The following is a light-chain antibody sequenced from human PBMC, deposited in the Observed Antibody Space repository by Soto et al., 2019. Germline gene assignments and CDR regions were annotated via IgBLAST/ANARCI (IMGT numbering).Light chain of an antibody. J-gene: IGLJ3*02. CDR3: GTWDSGLSAGL. CDR2: ENN. CDR1: SSNIGTYY. Sequence: QSVLTQPPSVSAAAGQKVTISCSGSSSNIGTYYVSWYQQLPGTAPKLLIYENNKRPSGIPDRFSGSKSGTSATLGITGLQTGDEADYYCGTWDSGLSAGLFGGGTKLTVL. V-gene: IGLV1-51*02.